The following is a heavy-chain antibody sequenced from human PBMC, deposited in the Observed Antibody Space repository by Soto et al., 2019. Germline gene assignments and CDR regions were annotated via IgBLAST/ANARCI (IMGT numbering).Heavy chain of an antibody. D-gene: IGHD1-1*01. V-gene: IGHV4-59*01. J-gene: IGHJ4*02. Sequence: SETLSLTCTVSGGSISSYYWSWIRQPPGKGLEWIGYIYYSWSTNYNPSLKSRVTISVDTSKNQFSLKLSSATAADTAVYYCAGEGRMGTFDYWGQGALVTVSS. CDR1: GGSISSYY. CDR3: AGEGRMGTFDY. CDR2: IYYSWST.